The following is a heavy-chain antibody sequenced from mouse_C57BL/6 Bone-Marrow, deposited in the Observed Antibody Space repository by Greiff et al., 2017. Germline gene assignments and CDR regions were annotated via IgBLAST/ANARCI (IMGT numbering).Heavy chain of an antibody. CDR1: YFAFMASA. Sequence: LQQPGAELVRPGSSVKLSCKASYFAFMASAMHWVKQRPGHGLEWIGSFTLYSGTTEYSENFKGKATLTANTSSSPAYIELSSLTSEDSAVYYCARSVGYYPHYYAMGYWGQGASVTVSS. D-gene: IGHD1-1*01. CDR2: FTLYSGTT. CDR3: ARSVGYYPHYYAMGY. V-gene: IGHV1-49*01. J-gene: IGHJ4*01.